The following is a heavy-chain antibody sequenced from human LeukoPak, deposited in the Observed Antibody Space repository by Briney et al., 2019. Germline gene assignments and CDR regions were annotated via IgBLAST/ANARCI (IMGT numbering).Heavy chain of an antibody. D-gene: IGHD5-18*01. CDR3: ARGREGYSYDDAFDI. CDR1: GFTFSSYW. CDR2: IKQDGSEK. Sequence: GGSLRLSCAASGFTFSSYWMSRVRQAPGKGLEWVANIKQDGSEKYYVDSVKGRFTISRDNAKNSLYLQMNSLRAEDTAVYYCARGREGYSYDDAFDIWGQGTMVTVSS. V-gene: IGHV3-7*01. J-gene: IGHJ3*02.